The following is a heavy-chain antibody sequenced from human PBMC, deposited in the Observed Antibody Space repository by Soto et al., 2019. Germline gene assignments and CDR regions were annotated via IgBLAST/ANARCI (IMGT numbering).Heavy chain of an antibody. D-gene: IGHD3-3*01. CDR2: INAGNGNT. CDR3: ARGLYYDFWSGYPLGI. J-gene: IGHJ3*02. V-gene: IGHV1-3*01. Sequence: APVKVSCKASGYTFTSYAMHWVRQAPGQRLEWMGWINAGNGNTKYSQKFQGRVTITRDTSASTAYMELSSLRSEDTAVYYCARGLYYDFWSGYPLGIWGQGTMVTVSS. CDR1: GYTFTSYA.